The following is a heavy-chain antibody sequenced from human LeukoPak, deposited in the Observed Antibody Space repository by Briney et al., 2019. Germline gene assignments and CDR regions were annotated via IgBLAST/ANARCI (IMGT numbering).Heavy chain of an antibody. CDR1: GFTFSSYA. CDR2: ISYDGSNK. Sequence: SGGSLRLSCAASGFTFSSYALHWVRPAPGKGLAWVAVISYDGSNKYYADSVKGRFTISRDNSENTLYLQMNSLRAEDTAVYYCARTQPGYYGSGSRYGMDVWGQGTTVTVSS. J-gene: IGHJ6*02. V-gene: IGHV3-30*04. CDR3: ARTQPGYYGSGSRYGMDV. D-gene: IGHD3-10*01.